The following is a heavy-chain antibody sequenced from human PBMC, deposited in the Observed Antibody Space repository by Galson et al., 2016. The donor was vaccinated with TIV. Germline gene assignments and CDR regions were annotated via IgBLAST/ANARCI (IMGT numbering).Heavy chain of an antibody. Sequence: SLRLSCAAPGFTFSNYAMTWVRQAPGKGLEWVSSIGRSGGDTYYADSVKGRFTVSRDNSKNTLHLLMKSLRVGDTAVYFCAKNAARYSSGWYWVDYWGQGTLVTVSS. V-gene: IGHV3-23*01. CDR1: GFTFSNYA. CDR3: AKNAARYSSGWYWVDY. CDR2: IGRSGGDT. D-gene: IGHD6-19*01. J-gene: IGHJ4*02.